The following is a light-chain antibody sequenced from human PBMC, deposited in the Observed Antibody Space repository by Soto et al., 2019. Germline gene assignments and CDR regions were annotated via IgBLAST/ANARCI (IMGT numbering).Light chain of an antibody. V-gene: IGKV3-15*01. CDR3: QQYSSWPPDRT. CDR2: GAS. J-gene: IGKJ1*01. Sequence: EIVMTQSPATLSVSPGERATLSCRASQSVGSNLAWYQQKPGQAPRLLIYGASTRATGIPARFSGSGSGTECTLTISSLQSEDFAIYFCQQYSSWPPDRTFGQGTKVEIK. CDR1: QSVGSN.